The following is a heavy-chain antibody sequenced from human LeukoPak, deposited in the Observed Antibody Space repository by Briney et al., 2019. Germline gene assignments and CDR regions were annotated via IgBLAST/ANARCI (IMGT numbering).Heavy chain of an antibody. D-gene: IGHD2-2*01. Sequence: SETLSLTCTVSGGSVSSSSYYWGWIRKPPGKGLEWIGSIYYSGSTYYNPSLKSRVTISVDTSKNQFSLKLSSVTAADTAVYYCARTGTYCSSTSCYHDYWGQGTLVTVSS. CDR3: ARTGTYCSSTSCYHDY. CDR2: IYYSGST. J-gene: IGHJ4*02. CDR1: GGSVSSSSYY. V-gene: IGHV4-39*07.